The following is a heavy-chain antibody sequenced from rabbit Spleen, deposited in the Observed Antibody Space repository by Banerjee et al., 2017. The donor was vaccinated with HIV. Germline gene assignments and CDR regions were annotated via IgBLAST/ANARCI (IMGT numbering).Heavy chain of an antibody. Sequence: EQLEESGGGLVKPGGTLTLTCTVSGFSFSSNWICWVRQAPGKGLEWIACINAVTGKAVYASWAKGRFTFSKTSSTTVTLQMTSLTAADTATYFCARDLPGVIGWNFGWWGQGTLVTVS. V-gene: IGHV1S45*01. J-gene: IGHJ3*01. CDR1: GFSFSSNW. CDR2: INAVTGKA. CDR3: ARDLPGVIGWNFGW. D-gene: IGHD4-1*01.